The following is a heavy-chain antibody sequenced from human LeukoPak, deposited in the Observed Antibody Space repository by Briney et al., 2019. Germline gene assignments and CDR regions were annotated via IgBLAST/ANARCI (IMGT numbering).Heavy chain of an antibody. V-gene: IGHV4-59*08. Sequence: PSETLSLTCTVSGGSISSYYWNWIRKPPGKGLEWIGYIYYSGSTNYNPSLKSRVTISVDTSKNQFSLKLSSVTAADTAVYYCARHEGSTHYFDYWGQGTLVTVSS. CDR2: IYYSGST. CDR3: ARHEGSTHYFDY. CDR1: GGSISSYY. J-gene: IGHJ4*02.